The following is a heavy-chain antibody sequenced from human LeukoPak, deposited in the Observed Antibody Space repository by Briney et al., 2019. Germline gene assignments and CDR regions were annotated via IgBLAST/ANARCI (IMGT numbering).Heavy chain of an antibody. CDR2: IYYSGST. Sequence: SETLSLTCTVSGDSISNYYWSWIRQPPGKGLEWIGYIYYSGSTNYNPSLKSRVTISVDTSKNQFSLKLSSVTAADTAVYYCARVDSSGWMDAFDIWGQGTMVTVSS. D-gene: IGHD6-19*01. V-gene: IGHV4-59*08. CDR1: GDSISNYY. J-gene: IGHJ3*02. CDR3: ARVDSSGWMDAFDI.